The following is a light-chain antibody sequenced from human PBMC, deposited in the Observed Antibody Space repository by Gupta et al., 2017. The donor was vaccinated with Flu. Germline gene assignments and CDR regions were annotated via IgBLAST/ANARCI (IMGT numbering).Light chain of an antibody. CDR1: QSISTY. CDR3: QQSYSTPRT. V-gene: IGKV1-39*01. J-gene: IGKJ1*01. CDR2: AAS. Sequence: GDRVTITCRVGQSISTYLNWYQQKPGKAPKLLIYAASNLQSGVPSRFSGSRSGTDFTLTISSLQPEDFATYFCQQSYSTPRTFGQGTKVEIK.